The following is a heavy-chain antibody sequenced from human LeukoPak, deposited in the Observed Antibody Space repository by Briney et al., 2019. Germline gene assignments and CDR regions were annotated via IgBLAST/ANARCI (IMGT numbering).Heavy chain of an antibody. CDR2: ISSSSSYI. Sequence: GGSLRVSCAASGFTFSSYSMNWVRQAPGKGLEWVSSISSSSSYIYYADSVKGRFTISRDNAKNSLYLQMNSLRAEDTAVYYCARDDSGYGDAFDIWGQGTMVTVSS. CDR1: GFTFSSYS. CDR3: ARDDSGYGDAFDI. V-gene: IGHV3-21*01. D-gene: IGHD5-12*01. J-gene: IGHJ3*02.